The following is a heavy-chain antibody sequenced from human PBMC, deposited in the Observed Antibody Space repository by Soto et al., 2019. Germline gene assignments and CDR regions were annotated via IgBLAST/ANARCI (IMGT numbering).Heavy chain of an antibody. CDR2: IIPIFGTT. Sequence: QVQLVQSGAEVKKHWSSVKVSCKASGGTFSSFAISWVRQAPGQGLEWMGGIIPIFGTTNYAQKFQGRGTITADESTSTAYMEVTTLRYEDTAVYYCARDRDHTYDYWGQGTLVTVSS. V-gene: IGHV1-69*01. CDR3: ARDRDHTYDY. J-gene: IGHJ4*02. CDR1: GGTFSSFA.